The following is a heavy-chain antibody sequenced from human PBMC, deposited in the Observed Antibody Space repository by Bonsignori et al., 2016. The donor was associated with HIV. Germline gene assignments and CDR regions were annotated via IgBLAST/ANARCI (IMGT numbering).Heavy chain of an antibody. J-gene: IGHJ4*01. CDR1: GYSITSGYY. D-gene: IGHD6-13*01. CDR3: VTGYYSRGDY. V-gene: IGHV4-38-2*01. CDR2: SIIMGRP. Sequence: QVQLQESGPGLVKPSETLSLTCAVSGYSITSGYYWGWIRQPPGRGVXGLEVSIIMGRPTTTRPSRVDSPLSIDTSKNLFSLKVTSVTAADTAVYYCVTGYYSRGDYWGRGTRGHRLL.